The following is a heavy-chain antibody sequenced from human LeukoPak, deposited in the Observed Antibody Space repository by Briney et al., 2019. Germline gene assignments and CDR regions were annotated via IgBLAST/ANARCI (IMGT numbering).Heavy chain of an antibody. CDR1: GASITSYY. D-gene: IGHD6-13*01. J-gene: IGHJ6*03. CDR2: IYYSGST. Sequence: KPSETLALTCTVSGASITSYYWSWIRQLPGKGLEWIGYIYYSGSTNYNPSLQSRVTISVDTSKNQFSLKLSSVSAADTAVYYCARHGAAAAGDYFYYYLDVWGKGTTVTVSS. V-gene: IGHV4-59*08. CDR3: ARHGAAAAGDYFYYYLDV.